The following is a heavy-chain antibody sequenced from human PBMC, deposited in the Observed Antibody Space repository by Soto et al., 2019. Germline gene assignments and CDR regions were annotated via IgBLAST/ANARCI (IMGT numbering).Heavy chain of an antibody. D-gene: IGHD3-10*01. CDR2: IWYDGSNK. J-gene: IGHJ6*02. V-gene: IGHV3-33*01. CDR1: GFTFSSYG. Sequence: GGSLRLSCAASGFTFSSYGMHWVRQAPGKGLEWVAVIWYDGSNKYYANSVKGRFTMSRDNSKNTLDVQMNSLRAEDTAVYYCARTMVRGVITYGMDVWGQGTTVTVSS. CDR3: ARTMVRGVITYGMDV.